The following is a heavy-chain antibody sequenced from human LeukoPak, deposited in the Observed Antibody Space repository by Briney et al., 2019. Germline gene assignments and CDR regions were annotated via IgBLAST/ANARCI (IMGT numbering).Heavy chain of an antibody. CDR3: ARGRPTNLGGIY. J-gene: IGHJ4*02. CDR2: MNPDTGNT. Sequence: ASVKVSCKASGYTFTSHHINCVRQAAGQGFEWMGWMNPDTGNTVYAQKFQGRVTMTWDTSISTAYMELDSPRSEDTAVYYCARGRPTNLGGIYWGQGTLVTVSS. D-gene: IGHD7-27*01. CDR1: GYTFTSHH. V-gene: IGHV1-8*01.